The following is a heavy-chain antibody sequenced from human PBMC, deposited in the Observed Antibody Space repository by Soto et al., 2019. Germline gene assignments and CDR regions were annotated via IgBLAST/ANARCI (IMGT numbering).Heavy chain of an antibody. D-gene: IGHD3-10*01. CDR2: ISGSGGST. V-gene: IGHV3-23*01. CDR3: AKALWFGELGVYGMDV. CDR1: GFTFSSYA. J-gene: IGHJ6*02. Sequence: GGSLRLSCAASGFTFSSYAMSWVRQAPGKGLEWVSAISGSGGSTYYADSVKGRFTISRDNSKNTLYLQMNSLRAEDTAVYYCAKALWFGELGVYGMDVWGQGTTVTVSS.